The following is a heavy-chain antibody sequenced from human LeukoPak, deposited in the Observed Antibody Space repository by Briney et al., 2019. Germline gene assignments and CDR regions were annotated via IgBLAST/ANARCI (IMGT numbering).Heavy chain of an antibody. CDR2: IKSKIDGGTT. D-gene: IGHD4-11*01. J-gene: IGHJ6*03. V-gene: IGHV3-15*01. CDR1: GFTFTNAW. CDR3: TTDHQTTVSPYYYYYYMDA. Sequence: PGGSLRLSCAASGFTFTNAWMSWVRQAPGKGLEWVGRIKSKIDGGTTDYAAPVKGRFTISRDDSKNTLYLQMNSLKTEDTAVYYCTTDHQTTVSPYYYYYYMDAWGKGTTVTVSS.